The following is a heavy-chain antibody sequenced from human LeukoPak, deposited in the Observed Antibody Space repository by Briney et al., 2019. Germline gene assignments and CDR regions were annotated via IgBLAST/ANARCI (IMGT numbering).Heavy chain of an antibody. Sequence: GGSLRLSCAASGFTFSSHGMHWVRQAPGKGMEWVALIWYDGSNKEYADSVKGRFTISRDNSKNTLYLQMDSLRDEDTAVYYCARYPGLEGTGSRGAFDYWGRGTLVTVSS. D-gene: IGHD3-10*01. CDR3: ARYPGLEGTGSRGAFDY. CDR2: IWYDGSNK. J-gene: IGHJ4*02. V-gene: IGHV3-33*01. CDR1: GFTFSSHG.